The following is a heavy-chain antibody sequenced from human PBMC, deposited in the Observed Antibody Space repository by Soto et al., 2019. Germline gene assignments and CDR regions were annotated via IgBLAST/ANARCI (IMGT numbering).Heavy chain of an antibody. J-gene: IGHJ4*02. V-gene: IGHV3-30-3*01. CDR3: ARGASMATIREWFDY. CDR2: ISYDGSKK. CDR1: GFTFSSYA. Sequence: QVQLVESGGGVVQPGRSLRLSCAASGFTFSSYAMHWVRQAPGKGLEWVAVISYDGSKKYYADSVKGRFTISRDNSKNTLYLQMNSLRAEDTAVYYCARGASMATIREWFDYWGQGTLVTVSS. D-gene: IGHD5-12*01.